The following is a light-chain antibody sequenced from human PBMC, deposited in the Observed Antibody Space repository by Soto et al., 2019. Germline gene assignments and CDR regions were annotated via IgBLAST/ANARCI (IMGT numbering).Light chain of an antibody. CDR1: KNEIGVYDF. Sequence: QSAVTQPRSASGSHGQSGTISCNGTKNEIGVYDFVSCYQHHPGKAPRLIIYEVVQRPSGVPDRFSGSNSGTTAALTISSLQAEDEANYYCYSYVGDNIFGFGTGTKV. V-gene: IGLV2-11*01. CDR3: YSYVGDNIFG. CDR2: EVV. J-gene: IGLJ1*01.